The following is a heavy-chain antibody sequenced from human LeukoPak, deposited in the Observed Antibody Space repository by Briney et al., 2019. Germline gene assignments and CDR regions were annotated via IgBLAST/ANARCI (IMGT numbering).Heavy chain of an antibody. J-gene: IGHJ4*02. CDR3: ARDQAGRHSDY. D-gene: IGHD6-13*01. V-gene: IGHV3-48*03. Sequence: GGSLRRSCAASGFTFSSYEMNWVRQAPGKGLEWVSYISSSGSTIYYADSVKGRFTISRDNAKNSLYLQMNSLRAEDSAVYYCARDQAGRHSDYWGQGTLVTVSS. CDR2: ISSSGSTI. CDR1: GFTFSSYE.